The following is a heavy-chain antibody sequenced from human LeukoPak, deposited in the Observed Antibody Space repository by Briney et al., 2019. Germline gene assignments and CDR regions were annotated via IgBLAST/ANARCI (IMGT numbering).Heavy chain of an antibody. CDR2: ISSTSSAI. Sequence: GGSLTLSCAPSGFTLSSYCMNCVRQPPGKGLEWLSYISSTSSAIHYADSLKGRLTISRDNAKNSLYLQMDSPRAEDTAVYYCARVIGSYGDSAYWGQGTLVTVSS. D-gene: IGHD3-16*01. J-gene: IGHJ4*02. CDR3: ARVIGSYGDSAY. CDR1: GFTLSSYC. V-gene: IGHV3-48*04.